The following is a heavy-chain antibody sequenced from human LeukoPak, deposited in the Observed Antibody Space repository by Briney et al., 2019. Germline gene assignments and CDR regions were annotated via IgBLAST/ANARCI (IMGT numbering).Heavy chain of an antibody. D-gene: IGHD1-26*01. Sequence: PSETLSLTCTVSGGSISSSSYYWGWIRQPPGKGLEWIGNIYYSGSTYYNPSLKSRVTISVDTSRNQFSLKLSSVTAADTAVYYCARLGGTYDAFDIWSQGTMVTVSS. J-gene: IGHJ3*02. CDR2: IYYSGST. CDR1: GGSISSSSYY. V-gene: IGHV4-39*01. CDR3: ARLGGTYDAFDI.